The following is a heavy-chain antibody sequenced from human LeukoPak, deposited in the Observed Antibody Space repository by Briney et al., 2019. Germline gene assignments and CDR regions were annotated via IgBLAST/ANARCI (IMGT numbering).Heavy chain of an antibody. CDR1: GFTFSSYA. CDR3: AKPKATFGELFPLDY. CDR2: ISYDGSNK. Sequence: PGRSLRLSCAASGFTFSSYAMHWVRQAPGKGLEWVAVISYDGSNKYYADSVKGRFTISRDNSKNTLYLQMNSLRAEDTAVYYCAKPKATFGELFPLDYWGQGTLVTVSS. J-gene: IGHJ4*02. D-gene: IGHD3-10*01. V-gene: IGHV3-30*18.